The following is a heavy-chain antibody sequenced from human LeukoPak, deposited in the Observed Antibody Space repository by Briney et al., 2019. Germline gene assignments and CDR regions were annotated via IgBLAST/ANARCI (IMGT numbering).Heavy chain of an antibody. D-gene: IGHD3-16*01. CDR2: SSYSSSTI. CDR3: ARDLRKGYDYGDY. Sequence: GGSLRLSCAASGFTFSSYSMNWVRQAPGKGLEWVSYSSYSSSTIFYADSVKGRFTISRDNAKNSLYLQMNSLRAEDTAVYYCARDLRKGYDYGDYWGQGTLVTVSS. J-gene: IGHJ4*02. V-gene: IGHV3-48*01. CDR1: GFTFSSYS.